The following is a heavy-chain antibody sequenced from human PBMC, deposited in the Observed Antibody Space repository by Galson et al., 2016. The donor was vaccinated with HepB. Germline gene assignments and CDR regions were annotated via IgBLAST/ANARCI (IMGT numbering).Heavy chain of an antibody. CDR3: ARDLSYYDSCVSDF. V-gene: IGHV3-21*01. D-gene: IGHD3-22*01. CDR1: GFTFSEFK. Sequence: SLRLSCAASGFTFSEFKFNWVRQAPGKGQEWVASISRTSTYIEYAASVRGRFIISRDNAENSLYLQMDTLRAEDTAVYYCARDLSYYDSCVSDFWGQGTLVTVSS. J-gene: IGHJ4*02. CDR2: ISRTSTYI.